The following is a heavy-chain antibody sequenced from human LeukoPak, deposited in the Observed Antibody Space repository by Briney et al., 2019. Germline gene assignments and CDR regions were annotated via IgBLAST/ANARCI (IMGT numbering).Heavy chain of an antibody. CDR1: GFTFSDYY. CDR3: AREIHTAMGWRPLNYYYGMDV. CDR2: ISSSGSTI. Sequence: PGGSLRLSCAASGFTFSDYYMSWIRQAPGKGLEWVSYISSSGSTIYYADSVKGRFTISRDNAKNSLYLQMNSLRAEDTAVYYCAREIHTAMGWRPLNYYYGMDVWGQGTTVTVSS. D-gene: IGHD5-18*01. V-gene: IGHV3-11*01. J-gene: IGHJ6*02.